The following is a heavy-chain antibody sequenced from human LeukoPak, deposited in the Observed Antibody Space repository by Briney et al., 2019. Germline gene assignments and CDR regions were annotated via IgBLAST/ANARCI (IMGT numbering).Heavy chain of an antibody. CDR1: GFTFSSHA. J-gene: IGHJ4*02. V-gene: IGHV3-23*01. CDR2: ITGSGGSA. D-gene: IGHD5-18*01. Sequence: GGSLRLSCAASGFTFSSHAMNWVRQAPGKGLEWVSGITGSGGSAYYADSVKGRFTISRDNSKSTLYLQMNSLRAEDTAVYYCARDGDSYGYLGNFDYWGQGTLVTVSS. CDR3: ARDGDSYGYLGNFDY.